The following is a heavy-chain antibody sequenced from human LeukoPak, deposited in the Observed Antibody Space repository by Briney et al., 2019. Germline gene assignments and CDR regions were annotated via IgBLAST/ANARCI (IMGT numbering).Heavy chain of an antibody. D-gene: IGHD2-21*01. Sequence: GGSLRLSCAASGFTFSNYWMSWVRQAPGKGLEWVANINQDGSEKSYVDSVEGRFTIPRDNAKKSLYLHVNSLRAEDTAVYYCARDIYGGHDYWGQGTLLTVSS. CDR1: GFTFSNYW. CDR2: INQDGSEK. CDR3: ARDIYGGHDY. J-gene: IGHJ4*02. V-gene: IGHV3-7*04.